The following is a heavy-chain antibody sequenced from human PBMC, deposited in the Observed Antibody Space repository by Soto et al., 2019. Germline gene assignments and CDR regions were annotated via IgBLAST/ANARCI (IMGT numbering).Heavy chain of an antibody. Sequence: EVELLESGGGLVQPGGSLRLSCAASGFTFSSYAMSWVRQAPGKGLEWVSGISYMGASTYYADSVKGRFTISRDNSDNTLYLQMNSLRAEDTAVYYCTKCAGDRSTSCYRGIDYWGQGTLVTLSS. D-gene: IGHD2-2*02. V-gene: IGHV3-23*01. J-gene: IGHJ4*02. CDR2: ISYMGAST. CDR3: TKCAGDRSTSCYRGIDY. CDR1: GFTFSSYA.